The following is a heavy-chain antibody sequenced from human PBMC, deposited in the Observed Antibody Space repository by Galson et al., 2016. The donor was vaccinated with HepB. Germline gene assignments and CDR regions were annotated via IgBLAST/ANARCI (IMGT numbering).Heavy chain of an antibody. CDR3: ARAGQSGPPRDWYFDL. Sequence: SVKVSCKASGYPFENFIITWLRQAPGQGLEWMGWISGYNGYTNYARRLQARVTMTADTSTNTTFMELRSLTSDDTAVYYCARAGQSGPPRDWYFDLWGRGTLVTVSS. J-gene: IGHJ2*01. V-gene: IGHV1-18*01. D-gene: IGHD6-25*01. CDR2: ISGYNGYT. CDR1: GYPFENFI.